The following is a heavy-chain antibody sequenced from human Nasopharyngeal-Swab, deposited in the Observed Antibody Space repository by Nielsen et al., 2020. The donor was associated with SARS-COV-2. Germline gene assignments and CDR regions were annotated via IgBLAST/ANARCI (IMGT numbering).Heavy chain of an antibody. V-gene: IGHV3-73*01. CDR3: TRLVSWEGGGTFDFDY. Sequence: GGSLRLSCAASGFTFSGSAVHWVRQASGKGLEWVGRIRSKSNNYDTAYSASVKGRFTISRDDSKNTAYLQMNSLKTEDTAVYYCTRLVSWEGGGTFDFDYWGQGTLVTVSS. CDR2: IRSKSNNYDT. J-gene: IGHJ4*02. D-gene: IGHD1-26*01. CDR1: GFTFSGSA.